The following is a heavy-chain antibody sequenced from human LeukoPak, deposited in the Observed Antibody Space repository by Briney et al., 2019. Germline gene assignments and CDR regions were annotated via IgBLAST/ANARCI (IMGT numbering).Heavy chain of an antibody. V-gene: IGHV4-59*08. CDR3: ARHTKLGGDFDY. J-gene: IGHJ4*02. CDR2: VFYTGSI. CDR1: GGSFSGYY. Sequence: PSETLSLTCAVYGGSFSGYYWSWIRQPPGKGLEWIGCVFYTGSISYNPSLTSRASISVDTSKNQLSLKVTSVTAADTAVYYCARHTKLGGDFDYWGQGTLVTVSS. D-gene: IGHD3-3*01.